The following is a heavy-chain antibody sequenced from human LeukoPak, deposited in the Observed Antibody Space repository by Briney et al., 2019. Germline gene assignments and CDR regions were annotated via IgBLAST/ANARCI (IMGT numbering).Heavy chain of an antibody. Sequence: PSGTLSLTCAVSGGSISNSNWWNWVRQPPGKGLEWIGDIYHSGSTNYNPSLKSRVTISVDKSKNQFSLKLSSVTAADTAVYYCASGTTVTSGWYFDLWGRGTLVTVSS. CDR2: IYHSGST. J-gene: IGHJ2*01. CDR3: ASGTTVTSGWYFDL. CDR1: GGSISNSNW. D-gene: IGHD4-17*01. V-gene: IGHV4-4*02.